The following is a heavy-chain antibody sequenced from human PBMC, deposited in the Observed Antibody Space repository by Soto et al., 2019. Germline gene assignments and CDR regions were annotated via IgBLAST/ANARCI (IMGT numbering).Heavy chain of an antibody. D-gene: IGHD2-2*01. J-gene: IGHJ6*02. CDR1: AFTFSDHY. CDR2: IKNKANSYTT. V-gene: IGHV3-72*01. CDR3: VRVKIRRTSCYVTGFGCGMDV. Sequence: GGSLRLSCTASAFTFSDHYMDWARQTPGKGPEGVARIKNKANSYTTDYAASVKGRFTISRDDSKNSLYLQMNSLKTEDTAVYYCVRVKIRRTSCYVTGFGCGMDVWGQGTTVTVSS.